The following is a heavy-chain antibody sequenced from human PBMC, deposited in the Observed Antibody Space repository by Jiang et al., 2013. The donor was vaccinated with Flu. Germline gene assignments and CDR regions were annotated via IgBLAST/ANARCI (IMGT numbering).Heavy chain of an antibody. J-gene: IGHJ3*02. CDR3: ARQPPNYAVLTGYLYDAFDM. Sequence: GPGLVKPSETLSLTCTVSGDSISGNSYYWGWIRQPPGKGLEWIGSMYYSGSTHYNPSLKSRVTISIDMSKNQISLKLSSVTAADTAVYHCARQPPNYAVLTGYLYDAFDMWGQGTLVTVSS. D-gene: IGHD3-9*01. CDR2: MYYSGST. V-gene: IGHV4-39*01. CDR1: GDSISGNSYY.